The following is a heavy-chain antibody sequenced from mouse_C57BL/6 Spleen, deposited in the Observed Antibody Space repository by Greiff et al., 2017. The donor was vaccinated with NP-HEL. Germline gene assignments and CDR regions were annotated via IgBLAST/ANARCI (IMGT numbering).Heavy chain of an antibody. CDR3: ARDGNYFYYYAMDY. D-gene: IGHD2-1*01. CDR2: ISSGSSTI. J-gene: IGHJ4*01. CDR1: GFTFSDYG. Sequence: VQLKESGGGLVKPGGSLKLSCAASGFTFSDYGMHWVRQAPEKGLEWVAYISSGSSTIYYADTVKGRFTISRDNAKNTLFLQMTSLRSEDTAMYYCARDGNYFYYYAMDYWGQGTSVTVSS. V-gene: IGHV5-17*01.